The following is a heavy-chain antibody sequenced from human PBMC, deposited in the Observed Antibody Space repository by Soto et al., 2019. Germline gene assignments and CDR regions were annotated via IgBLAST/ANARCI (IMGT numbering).Heavy chain of an antibody. CDR2: ISYDGSNK. V-gene: IGHV3-30*18. CDR1: GFTFSSYG. CDR3: PKGLRSGGSGWGYYFDY. Sequence: QVQLVESGGGLVQPGRSLTLSCGAAGFTFSSYGMQWVRQAPGKGLEWVAGISYDGSNKYYADSVKRRFNISRDNSKNKLYLQMNSLRGADTAVYYCPKGLRSGGSGWGYYFDYRGQGTLVTVAS. J-gene: IGHJ4*02. D-gene: IGHD6-19*01.